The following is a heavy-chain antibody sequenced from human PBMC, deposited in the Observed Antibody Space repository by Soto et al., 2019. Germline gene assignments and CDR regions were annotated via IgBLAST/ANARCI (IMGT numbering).Heavy chain of an antibody. D-gene: IGHD6-19*01. CDR3: ARIKLDRSGWWFDY. Sequence: QVQLQESGPGLVKPSETLSLTCTVSGGSVSSGSYFWSWIRQPPGKGLEWTGHIYYSGSTNYNPSLKSRVTMSLDTSKNQFSLTLSSVNAADTAVYYCARIKLDRSGWWFDYWGQGTLVTVSS. CDR2: IYYSGST. V-gene: IGHV4-61*01. CDR1: GGSVSSGSYF. J-gene: IGHJ4*02.